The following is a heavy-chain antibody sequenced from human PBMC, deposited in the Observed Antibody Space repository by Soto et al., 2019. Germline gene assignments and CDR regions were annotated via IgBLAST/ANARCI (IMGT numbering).Heavy chain of an antibody. J-gene: IGHJ5*02. CDR2: ISGSGDSI. V-gene: IGHV3-23*01. CDR3: AKLPALSGSIP. CDR1: GFTFSSYA. D-gene: IGHD3-22*01. Sequence: GSLRLSCVASGFTFSSYAMSWVRQTPGKGLEWVSAISGSGDSIHYADSVRGRFTISRDNSKNTLYLQMNSLRAADTALYYCAKLPALSGSIPWGQGTLVTVSS.